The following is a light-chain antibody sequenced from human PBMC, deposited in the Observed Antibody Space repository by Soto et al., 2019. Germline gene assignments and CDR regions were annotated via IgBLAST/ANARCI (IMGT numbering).Light chain of an antibody. CDR3: SSYAGSNNVL. CDR2: EVS. Sequence: QSALTQPPSASGSPGQSVTISCTGTSSDVGGYKYVSWYPQHPGKAPKLLIYEVSKRPSGVPDRFSGSKSGNTASLTVSGLQAEDEADYYCSSYAGSNNVLFGGGTKLTVL. CDR1: SSDVGGYKY. J-gene: IGLJ2*01. V-gene: IGLV2-8*01.